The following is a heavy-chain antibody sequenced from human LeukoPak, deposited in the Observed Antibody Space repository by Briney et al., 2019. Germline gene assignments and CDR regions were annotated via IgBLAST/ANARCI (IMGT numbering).Heavy chain of an antibody. Sequence: SETLSLTCAVYGGSFSGYYWSWIRQPPGKGLEWIGEINHSGSTNYNPSLKSRVTISVDTPKNQFSLKLSSVTAADTAVYYCARGTSGYYFDYWGQGTLVTVSS. CDR1: GGSFSGYY. V-gene: IGHV4-34*01. D-gene: IGHD6-25*01. CDR2: INHSGST. J-gene: IGHJ4*02. CDR3: ARGTSGYYFDY.